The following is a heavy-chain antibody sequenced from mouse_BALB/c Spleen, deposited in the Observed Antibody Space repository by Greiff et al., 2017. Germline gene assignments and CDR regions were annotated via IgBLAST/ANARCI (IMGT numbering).Heavy chain of an antibody. J-gene: IGHJ1*01. CDR2: ISDGGSYT. D-gene: IGHD4-1*01. V-gene: IGHV5-4*02. CDR1: GFTFSDYY. CDR3: ARAPLGFYWYFDV. Sequence: DVMLVESGGGLVKPGGSLKLSCAASGFTFSDYYMYWVRQTPEKRLEWVATISDGGSYTYYPDSVKGRFTISRDNAKNNLYLQMSSLKSEDTAMYYCARAPLGFYWYFDVWGAGTTVTVSA.